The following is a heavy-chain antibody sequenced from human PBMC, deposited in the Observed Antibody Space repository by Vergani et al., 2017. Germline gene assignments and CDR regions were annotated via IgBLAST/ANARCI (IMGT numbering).Heavy chain of an antibody. V-gene: IGHV1-46*01. J-gene: IGHJ6*02. D-gene: IGHD4-17*01. Sequence: QVQLVQSGAEVKKPGASVKVSCKASGYTFTSYYMHWVRQAPGQGLEWMGIINPSGGSTTYAQTFQGRATMTRDTPTSTVYMELSSLRSEDTAVYYWAREQLGVTRTTQDESNYYDGMDVWGQGTTVTVSS. CDR1: GYTFTSYY. CDR2: INPSGGST. CDR3: AREQLGVTRTTQDESNYYDGMDV.